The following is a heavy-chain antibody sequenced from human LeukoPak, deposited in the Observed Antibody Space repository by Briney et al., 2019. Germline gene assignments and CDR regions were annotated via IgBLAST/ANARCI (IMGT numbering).Heavy chain of an antibody. CDR3: ARDRGGTTGANYMDV. J-gene: IGHJ6*03. D-gene: IGHD1-1*01. Sequence: KPSETLSLTCTVSGGSISSYYWSWIRQPPGKGLEWIGYIYYSGSTNYNPSLKSRVTISVDTSKNQFSLQLNSVTPEDTAVYYCARDRGGTTGANYMDVWGKGTTVTVSS. CDR2: IYYSGST. V-gene: IGHV4-59*12. CDR1: GGSISSYY.